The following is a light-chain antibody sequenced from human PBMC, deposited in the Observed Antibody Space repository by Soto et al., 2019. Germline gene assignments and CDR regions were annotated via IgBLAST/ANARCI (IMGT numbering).Light chain of an antibody. J-gene: IGLJ1*01. CDR2: EVS. Sequence: QSVLTQPPSASGTPGQKVTISCSGASSDVGAYNYVSWYQQHPGKVPKLMIYEVSKRPSGVPDRFSASKSGNAASLTVSGLQAEDEADYYCSSHGGSNNFYVFGTGTKVTVL. V-gene: IGLV2-8*01. CDR3: SSHGGSNNFYV. CDR1: SSDVGAYNY.